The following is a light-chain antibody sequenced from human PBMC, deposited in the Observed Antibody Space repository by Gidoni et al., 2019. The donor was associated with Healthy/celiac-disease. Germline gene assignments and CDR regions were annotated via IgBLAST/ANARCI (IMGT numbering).Light chain of an antibody. CDR2: DAS. J-gene: IGKJ4*01. Sequence: EIVLTQSPATLSLSPGERATLPCRASQSVSSYLAWYQQKPGQAPRLLIYDASNRATGIPARFSGSGSGTDFTLTISSLEPEDFAVYYCQQRSNWPGTFGGXTKVEIK. CDR1: QSVSSY. V-gene: IGKV3-11*01. CDR3: QQRSNWPGT.